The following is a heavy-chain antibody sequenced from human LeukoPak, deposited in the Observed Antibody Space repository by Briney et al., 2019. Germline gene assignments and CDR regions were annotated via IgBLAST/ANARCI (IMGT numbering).Heavy chain of an antibody. Sequence: QSGGSLRLSCAASGFTFSSYAMSWVRQAPGKGLEWVSAISGSGGSTYYADSVKGRFTISRDNSKNTLYLQMNSLRAEDTAVYYCARGPKYCSSTSCYRPSSSVGYYYYGMDVWGQGTTVTVSS. V-gene: IGHV3-23*01. CDR3: ARGPKYCSSTSCYRPSSSVGYYYYGMDV. J-gene: IGHJ6*02. D-gene: IGHD2-2*01. CDR2: ISGSGGST. CDR1: GFTFSSYA.